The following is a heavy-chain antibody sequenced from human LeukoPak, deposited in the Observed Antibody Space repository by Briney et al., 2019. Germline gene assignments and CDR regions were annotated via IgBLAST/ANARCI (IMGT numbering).Heavy chain of an antibody. CDR3: ATEPREYCSSTSCPNWFDS. D-gene: IGHD2-2*01. V-gene: IGHV3-23*01. CDR2: ISASGGTT. CDR1: GFTFNNYA. Sequence: GGSLRLSCAASGFTFNNYAMSWVRQAPGKGLEWVSAISASGGTTYYADSVKGRFTISRDNSENTLFLQMNSLRAEDTAVYYCATEPREYCSSTSCPNWFDSWGQGTLVTVSS. J-gene: IGHJ5*01.